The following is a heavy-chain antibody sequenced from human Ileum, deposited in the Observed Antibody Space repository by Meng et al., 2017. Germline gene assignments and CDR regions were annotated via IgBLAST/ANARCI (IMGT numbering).Heavy chain of an antibody. Sequence: VQLAESGGGLVPPGGSLRLSCTASGFTFSSYWMHWVRQAPGKGLVWVSRINGDGGTTSHADSVKGRFTISRDNAKNTLYLQVNSLRAEDTALYYCARGSASYFGSWGQGTLVTVSS. V-gene: IGHV3-74*01. CDR3: ARGSASYFGS. J-gene: IGHJ4*02. CDR2: INGDGGTT. CDR1: GFTFSSYW.